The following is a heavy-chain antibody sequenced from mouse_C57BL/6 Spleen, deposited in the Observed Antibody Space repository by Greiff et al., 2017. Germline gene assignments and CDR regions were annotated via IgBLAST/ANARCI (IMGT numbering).Heavy chain of an antibody. Sequence: EVKLMESEGGLVPPGSSMILSCTASGFTFRDYYMAWVRPVPEKGLEWVANINYDGSSTYYLDSLKSRFILSRDNAKNILYLQMSSLKSEDTATYYCAREGMRRYFDVWGTGTTVTVSS. CDR1: GFTFRDYY. CDR3: AREGMRRYFDV. V-gene: IGHV5-16*01. CDR2: INYDGSST. J-gene: IGHJ1*03.